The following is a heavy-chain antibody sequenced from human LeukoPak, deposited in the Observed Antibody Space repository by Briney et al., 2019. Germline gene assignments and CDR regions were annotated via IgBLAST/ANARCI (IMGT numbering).Heavy chain of an antibody. CDR2: MNPNSGNT. CDR1: GYTFTSYD. Sequence: RAAVTVSCKASGYTFTSYDINWVRQAPGEGREGRGWMNPNSGNTVYAQRSQGRVTMTRNTSISTAYMELSSLRSEDTAVYYCARGLEARAGFRWGQGTLVTVSS. CDR3: ARGLEARAGFR. D-gene: IGHD3-3*01. J-gene: IGHJ4*02. V-gene: IGHV1-8*01.